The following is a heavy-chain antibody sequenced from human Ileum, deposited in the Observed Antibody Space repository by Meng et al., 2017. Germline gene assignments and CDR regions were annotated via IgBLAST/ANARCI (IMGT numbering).Heavy chain of an antibody. CDR3: ASDFVAVTGSSI. CDR2: INTDGRST. V-gene: IGHV3-74*01. D-gene: IGHD6-19*01. J-gene: IGHJ3*02. Sequence: GGSLRPSCAAYGFTFSNSWMNWVRQVPGKGLVSVSRINTDGRSTNYADSVKGRFTISRDNAKNTLYLQMDGLRAEDTAVYYCASDFVAVTGSSIWGQGTMVTVSS. CDR1: GFTFSNSW.